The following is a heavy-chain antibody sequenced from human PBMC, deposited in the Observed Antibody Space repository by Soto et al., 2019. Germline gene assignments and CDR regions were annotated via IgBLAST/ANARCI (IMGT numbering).Heavy chain of an antibody. V-gene: IGHV3-23*01. CDR2: ISGSGGST. CDR1: GFTFSSYA. CDR3: AKDEGSFYGDYSYYGMDV. D-gene: IGHD4-17*01. Sequence: GGSLRLSCAASGFTFSSYAMSWVRQAPGKGLEWVSAISGSGGSTYYADSVKGRFTISRDDSKNTLYLQMNSLRAEDTAVYYCAKDEGSFYGDYSYYGMDVWGRETTVTVSS. J-gene: IGHJ6*02.